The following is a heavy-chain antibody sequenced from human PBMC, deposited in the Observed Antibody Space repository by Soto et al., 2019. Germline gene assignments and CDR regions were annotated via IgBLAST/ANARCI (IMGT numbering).Heavy chain of an antibody. CDR1: GGTFSSYA. J-gene: IGHJ2*01. V-gene: IGHV1-69*01. CDR3: ASRGSSVIRKTDWYFDL. CDR2: IIPIFGTA. D-gene: IGHD3-22*01. Sequence: QVQLVQSGAEVKKPGSSVKVSCKASGGTFSSYAISWVRQAPGQGLEWMGGIIPIFGTANYAQKFQGRVTITADESTSTAYRGLSSVSSEATAVYYSASRGSSVIRKTDWYFDLWGRGTLVTVSS.